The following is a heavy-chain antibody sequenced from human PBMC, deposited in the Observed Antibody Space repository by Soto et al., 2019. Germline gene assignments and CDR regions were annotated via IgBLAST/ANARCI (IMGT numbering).Heavy chain of an antibody. V-gene: IGHV3-23*01. CDR3: AKEYAHYYDSSGYAFDN. CDR1: GFTLRNHA. D-gene: IGHD3-22*01. J-gene: IGHJ4*01. CDR2: ISGSGGRT. Sequence: EVQLLESGGGLVQPGGSLRLSCAASGFTLRNHAMNWVRQAPGKGLEWVSGISGSGGRTYYADSVKGRFTISRDNSKNTMFLQMDSLRAEDTAVYYCAKEYAHYYDSSGYAFDNWGQGTLVTVSS.